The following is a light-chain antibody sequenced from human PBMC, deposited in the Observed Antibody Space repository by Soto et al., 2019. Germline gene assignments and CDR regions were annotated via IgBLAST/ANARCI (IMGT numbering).Light chain of an antibody. J-gene: IGKJ1*01. CDR2: DVS. V-gene: IGKV3-11*01. CDR1: QSVSSY. CDR3: QQRYNWPRT. Sequence: EIVLTQSPVTLSLSPGESATLSCRASQSVSSYLAWYQQKPGQAPRLLIYDVSNRATGIPARFSGSGSGTDFTLTISSLEPEDCALYYCQQRYNWPRTFGQGARVEVK.